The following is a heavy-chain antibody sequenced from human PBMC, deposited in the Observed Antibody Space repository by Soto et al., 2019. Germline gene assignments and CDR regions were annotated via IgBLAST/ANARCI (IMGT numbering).Heavy chain of an antibody. J-gene: IGHJ5*02. CDR1: GFTFSSYA. D-gene: IGHD2-2*02. CDR3: ARERCSSTSCYTPVNWLDP. Sequence: QVQLVESWGGVVQPGRSLRLSCAASGFTFSSYAMHWVRQAPGKGLEWVAVISYDGSNKYYADSVKGRFSISRDNSKNAVYLQMNSLRAEDTAVDYCARERCSSTSCYTPVNWLDPLGQGTLVTVSS. V-gene: IGHV3-30-3*01. CDR2: ISYDGSNK.